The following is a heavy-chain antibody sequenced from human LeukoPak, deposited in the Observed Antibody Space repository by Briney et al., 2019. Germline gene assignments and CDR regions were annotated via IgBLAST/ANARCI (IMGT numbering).Heavy chain of an antibody. D-gene: IGHD1-1*01. V-gene: IGHV1-24*01. CDR3: ATDTRTGTSFDY. CDR2: FDPEDGET. CDR1: GYTLTELS. Sequence: GASVKVSCKVSGYTLTELSMHWVRQAPGKGLEWMGGFDPEDGETIYAQKFQGRVTMTEDTSTDTAYMELSSLRSEDTAVYYCATDTRTGTSFDYWGQGTLVTVSS. J-gene: IGHJ4*02.